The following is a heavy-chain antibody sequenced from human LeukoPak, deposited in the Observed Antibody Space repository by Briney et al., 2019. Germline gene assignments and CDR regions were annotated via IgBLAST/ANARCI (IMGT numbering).Heavy chain of an antibody. V-gene: IGHV6-1*01. Sequence: SQTLSLTCAISGDSVSSNSAAWHWIRQSPSRGLEWLGRTYYRSKWYNDYAVSVKSRITINPDTSKNQFSLQLNSVTPEDTAVYYCARSAMVRGGANWFDPWGQGTLVTVSS. D-gene: IGHD3-10*01. CDR2: TYYRSKWYN. CDR1: GDSVSSNSAA. CDR3: ARSAMVRGGANWFDP. J-gene: IGHJ5*02.